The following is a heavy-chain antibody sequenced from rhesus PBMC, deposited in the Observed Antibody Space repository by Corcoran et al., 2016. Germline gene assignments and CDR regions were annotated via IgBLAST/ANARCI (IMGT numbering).Heavy chain of an antibody. J-gene: IGHJ4*01. CDR3: ARGERRRYSLVFDY. V-gene: IGHV4-147*01. CDR1: GASLSSSY. CDR2: IYGGSGST. Sequence: QVQLQESGPGLVKPSETLPLPCAVSGASLSSSYWSWLRQPPVQGLECIGYIYGGSGSTTYNPSLKSRVTISRDTSKNQFSLKLSSVTAADTALYYCARGERRRYSLVFDYWGQGVLVTVSS. D-gene: IGHD5-24*01.